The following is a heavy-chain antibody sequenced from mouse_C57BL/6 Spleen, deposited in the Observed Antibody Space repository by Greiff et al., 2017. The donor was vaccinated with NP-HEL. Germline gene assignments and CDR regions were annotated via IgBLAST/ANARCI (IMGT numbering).Heavy chain of an antibody. J-gene: IGHJ2*01. V-gene: IGHV1-66*01. Sequence: VKLMESGPELVKPGASVKISCKASGYSFTSYYIHWVKQRPGQGLEWIGWIYPGSGNTKYNEKFKGKATLTADTSSSTAYMQLSSLTSEDSAVYYCAREDDGYYFDYWGQGTTLTVSS. CDR1: GYSFTSYY. CDR2: IYPGSGNT. D-gene: IGHD2-3*01. CDR3: AREDDGYYFDY.